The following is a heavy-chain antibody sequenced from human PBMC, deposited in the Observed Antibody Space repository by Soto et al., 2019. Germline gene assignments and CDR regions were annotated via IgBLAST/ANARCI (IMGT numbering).Heavy chain of an antibody. J-gene: IGHJ6*02. D-gene: IGHD3-3*01. CDR1: GFTFSSYG. CDR3: AKRRNVLRFLEWSSGMEV. CDR2: ISYDESNK. Sequence: SLRLSCAASGFTFSSYGMHWVRQAPGKGLEWVAFISYDESNKYYADSVKGRFTISRDNSRTTLYLQMNSLRAEDTAVYFCAKRRNVLRFLEWSSGMEVRGHGTTVTVSS. V-gene: IGHV3-30*18.